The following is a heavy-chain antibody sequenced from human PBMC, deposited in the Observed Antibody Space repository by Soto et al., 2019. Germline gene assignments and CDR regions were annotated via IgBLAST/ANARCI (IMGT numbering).Heavy chain of an antibody. CDR3: AREVWGTGRIRFDP. V-gene: IGHV4-34*01. J-gene: IGHJ5*02. Sequence: QVQLQQWGAGLLKPSETLSLTCAVYGGSFSDYYWSWIRQPPGKGLEWIGEINHSGSTNYNPSLKSLVTISVDPAKNPVALKLSSVTAAATAVYYFAREVWGTGRIRFDPWGQGTLVTVSS. CDR1: GGSFSDYY. D-gene: IGHD3-10*01. CDR2: INHSGST.